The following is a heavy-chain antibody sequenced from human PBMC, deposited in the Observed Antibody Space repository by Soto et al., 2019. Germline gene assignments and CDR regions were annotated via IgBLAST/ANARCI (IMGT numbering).Heavy chain of an antibody. CDR3: ARGSCGGDCNYYYYYMDV. V-gene: IGHV4-34*01. D-gene: IGHD2-21*01. CDR1: GGSFSGYY. Sequence: SETLSLTCAVYGGSFSGYYWSWIRQPPGKGLEWIGEINHSGSTNYNPSLKSRVTISVDTSKNQFSLKLSSVTAADTAVYYCARGSCGGDCNYYYYYMDVWGKGTTVTVSS. J-gene: IGHJ6*03. CDR2: INHSGST.